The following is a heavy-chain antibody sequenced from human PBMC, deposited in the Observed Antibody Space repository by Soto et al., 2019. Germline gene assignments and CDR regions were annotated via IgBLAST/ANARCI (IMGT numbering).Heavy chain of an antibody. J-gene: IGHJ3*02. Sequence: PSETLSLTCAVSGGSISSGGYSWSWIRQPPGKGLEWIGYIYHSGSTYYNPSLKSRVTISVDRSKNQFSLKLSSVTAADTAVYYCARDLGYCSGGSCYSGAFDIWGQGTMVTVSS. V-gene: IGHV4-30-2*01. CDR3: ARDLGYCSGGSCYSGAFDI. CDR2: IYHSGST. D-gene: IGHD2-15*01. CDR1: GGSISSGGYS.